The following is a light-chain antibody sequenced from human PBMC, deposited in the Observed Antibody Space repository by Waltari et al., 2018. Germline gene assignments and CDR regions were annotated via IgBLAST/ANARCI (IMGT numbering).Light chain of an antibody. CDR2: GAS. CDR1: QSVSNNF. CDR3: QQYDSIVLT. J-gene: IGKJ4*01. V-gene: IGKV3-20*01. Sequence: EIVLTQSPATLSLSPVERATLSCRESQSVSNNFLNWYQQKPGQAPRPLIYGASSRATGIPDRFSGSGSGTDFILTISRLEPEDFAVYYCQQYDSIVLTFGGGTKVEI.